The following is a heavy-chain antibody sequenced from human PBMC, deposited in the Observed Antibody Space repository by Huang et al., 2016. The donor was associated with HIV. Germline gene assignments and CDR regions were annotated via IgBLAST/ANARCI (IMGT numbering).Heavy chain of an antibody. V-gene: IGHV4-34*01. Sequence: QVQLYQWGAGPLRPSETLSLTCSVSGGSLHGYYWNWLRQSPGRGLEWIGEGNHGGSTKYNPSLKSRVTISVDTSKIQFSLNLTSVTATDTADYYCATSRSGSGWFLDIWGRGTLVSVS. J-gene: IGHJ2*01. CDR2: GNHGGST. CDR3: ATSRSGSGWFLDI. CDR1: GGSLHGYY. D-gene: IGHD6-19*01.